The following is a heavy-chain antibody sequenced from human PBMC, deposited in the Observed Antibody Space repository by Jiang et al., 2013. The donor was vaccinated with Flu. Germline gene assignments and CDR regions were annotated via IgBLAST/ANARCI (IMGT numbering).Heavy chain of an antibody. CDR1: GGSISSGGFY. CDR2: IYYSGST. Sequence: GSGLVKPSQTLSLTCTVSGGSISSGGFYWSWIRQLPGKGLEWIGYIYYSGSTYYNPSLKSRITISVDTSKNQFSLKLSSVTAADTAVYYCARGFGLSSSDAFDIWGQGTMVTVSS. V-gene: IGHV4-31*03. CDR3: ARGFGLSSSDAFDI. D-gene: IGHD3-16*01. J-gene: IGHJ3*02.